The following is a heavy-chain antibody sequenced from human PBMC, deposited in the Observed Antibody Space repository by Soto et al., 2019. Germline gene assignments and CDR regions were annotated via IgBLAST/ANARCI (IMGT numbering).Heavy chain of an antibody. V-gene: IGHV3-7*01. D-gene: IGHD1-7*01. J-gene: IGHJ4*02. CDR2: IKQDGSEK. Sequence: GGSLRLSCAASGFTFSSYWMSWVRQAPGKGLEWVANIKQDGSEKYYVDSVKGRFTISRDNAKNSLYLQMNSLRAEDTAVYYCARDRRRLPNYYFDYWGQGTLVTVSS. CDR3: ARDRRRLPNYYFDY. CDR1: GFTFSSYW.